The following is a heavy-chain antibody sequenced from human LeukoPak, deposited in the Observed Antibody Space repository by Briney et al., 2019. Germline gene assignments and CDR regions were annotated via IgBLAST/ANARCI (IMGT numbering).Heavy chain of an antibody. CDR1: GYTFTSYY. J-gene: IGHJ4*02. Sequence: ASVKVSCKASGYTFTSYYMHWVRQAPGQGLEWMGIINPSGGSTSYAQKFQGRVTMTRDTSTSTVYMELSRLRSDDTAVYYCARDRFAGIWSFYYWGQGTLVTVSS. V-gene: IGHV1-46*01. CDR3: ARDRFAGIWSFYY. D-gene: IGHD3-10*01. CDR2: INPSGGST.